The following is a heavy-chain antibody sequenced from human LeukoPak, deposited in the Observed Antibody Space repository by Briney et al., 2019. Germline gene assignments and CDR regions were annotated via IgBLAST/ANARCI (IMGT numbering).Heavy chain of an antibody. D-gene: IGHD3-3*01. V-gene: IGHV1-8*01. J-gene: IGHJ6*02. CDR2: MNPNSGNT. CDR3: ARGGPRSSYDFWSGYWEDYYYGMDV. Sequence: ASVKVSCKASGYTFTSYDINWVRQATGQGLEWMGWMNPNSGNTGYAQKFQGRVTMTRNTSISTAYMELSSLRSEDTAVYYCARGGPRSSYDFWSGYWEDYYYGMDVWGQGTTVTVS. CDR1: GYTFTSYD.